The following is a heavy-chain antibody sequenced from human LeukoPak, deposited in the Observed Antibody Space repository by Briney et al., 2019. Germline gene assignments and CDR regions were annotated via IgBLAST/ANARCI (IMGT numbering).Heavy chain of an antibody. J-gene: IGHJ5*02. CDR3: ARVIEDYGYWFDP. CDR2: IKQDGSEK. D-gene: IGHD4-17*01. CDR1: GFTFSSYW. Sequence: GGSLRLSCAASGFTFSSYWMSWVRQAPGKGLEWVANIKQDGSEKYYVDSVKGRFTISRENAKNSLYLQMNSLRAEDTAVYYCARVIEDYGYWFDPWGQGTLVTVSS. V-gene: IGHV3-7*01.